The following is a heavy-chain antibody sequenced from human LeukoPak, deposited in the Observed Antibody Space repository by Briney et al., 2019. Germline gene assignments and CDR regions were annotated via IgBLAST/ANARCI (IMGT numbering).Heavy chain of an antibody. CDR3: AREDFRDHTTGFDS. V-gene: IGHV3-23*01. Sequence: QPGGSLRLSCAASGFTFSNYAVSWVRQAPGRGLEWLSAISGSGGTYYITSVRGRFIVSRDNSRNTLYLQLNSLRAEDTAIYYCAREDFRDHTTGFDSWGQGTLVTVSS. CDR2: ISGSGGT. D-gene: IGHD1-1*01. CDR1: GFTFSNYA. J-gene: IGHJ5*01.